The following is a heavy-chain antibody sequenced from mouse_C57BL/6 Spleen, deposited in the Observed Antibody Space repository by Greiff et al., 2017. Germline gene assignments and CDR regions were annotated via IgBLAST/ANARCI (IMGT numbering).Heavy chain of an antibody. CDR2: IYPGDGDT. Sequence: VQLVESGPELVKPGASVKISCKASGYAFSSSWMNWVKQRPGKGLEWIGRIYPGDGDTNYNGKFKGKATLTADKSSSTAYMQLSSLTSEDSAVYCCARHYYGSSYAMDYWGQGTSVTVSS. CDR3: ARHYYGSSYAMDY. CDR1: GYAFSSSW. J-gene: IGHJ4*01. V-gene: IGHV1-82*01. D-gene: IGHD1-1*01.